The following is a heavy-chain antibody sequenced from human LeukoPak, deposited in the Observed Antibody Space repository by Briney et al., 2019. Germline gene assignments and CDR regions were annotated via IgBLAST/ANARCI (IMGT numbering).Heavy chain of an antibody. D-gene: IGHD6-19*01. Sequence: GGSLRLSCAASGFTFSSYWMHWVRQAPGKGLVWVSRINSDGSSTSYADSVKGRFTISRDNAKNTLYLQMNSLRAEGTAVYYCARTSPAVAGRYYYGMDVWGQGTTVTVSS. CDR1: GFTFSSYW. CDR3: ARTSPAVAGRYYYGMDV. CDR2: INSDGSST. V-gene: IGHV3-74*01. J-gene: IGHJ6*02.